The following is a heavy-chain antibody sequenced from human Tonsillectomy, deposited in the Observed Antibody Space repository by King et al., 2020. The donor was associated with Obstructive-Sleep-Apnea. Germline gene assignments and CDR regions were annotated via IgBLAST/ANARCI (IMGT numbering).Heavy chain of an antibody. CDR2: IYPGDSDT. CDR3: ATLFSRGGFDP. J-gene: IGHJ5*02. Sequence: QLVQSGAEVKKPGESLKISCKGSGYSFTSFYIAWVRQMPGKGLEWMGTIYPGDSDTQYSPSFQGHVTIPVDKSITTAYLQWSSLKASDTAMYYCATLFSRGGFDPWGQGTRVTVSS. V-gene: IGHV5-51*01. D-gene: IGHD3-22*01. CDR1: GYSFTSFY.